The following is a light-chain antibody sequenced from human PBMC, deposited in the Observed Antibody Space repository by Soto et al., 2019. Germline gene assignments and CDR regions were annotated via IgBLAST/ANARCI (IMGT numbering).Light chain of an antibody. CDR3: QQYDSFSLT. Sequence: DIQMTQSPSTLSASVGDRVTVTCRASQSISSWLARYQQKPGKAPKLLIYKASSLESGVPSRVSGSGSGTEFTLTISSLQPDDFATYYCQQYDSFSLTFGGGTKVEIK. V-gene: IGKV1-5*03. CDR2: KAS. J-gene: IGKJ4*01. CDR1: QSISSW.